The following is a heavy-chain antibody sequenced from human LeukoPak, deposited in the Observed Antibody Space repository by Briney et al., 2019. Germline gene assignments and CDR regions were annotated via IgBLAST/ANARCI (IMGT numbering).Heavy chain of an antibody. J-gene: IGHJ4*02. Sequence: ASVKVSCKASGYTFTSYDINWVRQATGQGLEWMGWISAYNGNTNYAQKLQGRVTMATDTSTSTAYMELRSLRSDDTAVYYCARGYDYGAGYYFDYWGQGTLVTVSS. D-gene: IGHD4-17*01. CDR3: ARGYDYGAGYYFDY. CDR1: GYTFTSYD. CDR2: ISAYNGNT. V-gene: IGHV1-18*01.